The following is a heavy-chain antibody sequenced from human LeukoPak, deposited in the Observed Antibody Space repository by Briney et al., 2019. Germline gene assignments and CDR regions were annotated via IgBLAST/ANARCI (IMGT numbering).Heavy chain of an antibody. CDR1: GFIFSNYW. CDR2: IKEDGSEK. V-gene: IGHV3-7*01. D-gene: IGHD6-13*01. CDR3: ARDFRSNWYFDS. J-gene: IGHJ4*02. Sequence: RGSLRLSCATSGFIFSNYWMTWVRQAPGKGLEWVANIKEDGSEKYYVDSVKGRFSISRDNAKNSVYLQMNSLRAEDTAVYYCARDFRSNWYFDSWGQGSLVTVSS.